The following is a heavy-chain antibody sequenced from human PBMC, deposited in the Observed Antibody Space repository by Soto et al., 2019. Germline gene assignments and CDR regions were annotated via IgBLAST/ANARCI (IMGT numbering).Heavy chain of an antibody. CDR1: GGSISSYY. CDR3: ARHPSNFWLDL. CDR2: IYYSGST. V-gene: IGHV4-59*08. Sequence: PSETLSLTCTVSGGSISSYYWSWIRQPPGKGLEWIGYIYYSGSTYYNPSLKSRVTVSVDTSKNQFSLKLSSVTAADTAVDYCARHPSNFWLDLWGQGTLVTVSS. J-gene: IGHJ5*02. D-gene: IGHD4-4*01.